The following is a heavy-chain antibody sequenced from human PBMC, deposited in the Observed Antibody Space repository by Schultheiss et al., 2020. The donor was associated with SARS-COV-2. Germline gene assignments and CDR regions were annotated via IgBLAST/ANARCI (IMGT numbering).Heavy chain of an antibody. D-gene: IGHD6-13*01. CDR2: IYSGGST. Sequence: GGSLRLSCAASGFTFSNAWMSWVRQAPGKGLEWVSVIYSGGSTYYADSVKGRFTISRDNAKNSVYLQMNSLRAEDTAVYFCTRDIAAGTGRAFDIWGQGTVVTVSS. CDR1: GFTFSNAW. V-gene: IGHV3-66*01. CDR3: TRDIAAGTGRAFDI. J-gene: IGHJ3*02.